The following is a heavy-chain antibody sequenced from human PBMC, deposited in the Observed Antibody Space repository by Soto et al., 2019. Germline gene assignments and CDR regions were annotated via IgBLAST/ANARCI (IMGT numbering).Heavy chain of an antibody. CDR3: ARDRASSSSWANDAFDI. V-gene: IGHV1-2*04. J-gene: IGHJ3*02. CDR1: VYPLTRYY. D-gene: IGHD6-13*01. Sequence: ASMKVSCKASVYPLTRYYMHSVRQAPGQSIEWMGWINPNSGGTNYAQKFQGWVTMTRDTSISTAYMELSRLRSDDTAVYYCARDRASSSSWANDAFDIWGQGTMVTVSS. CDR2: INPNSGGT.